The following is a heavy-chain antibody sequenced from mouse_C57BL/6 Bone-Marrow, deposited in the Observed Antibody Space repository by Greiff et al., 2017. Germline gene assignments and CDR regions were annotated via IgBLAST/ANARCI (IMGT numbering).Heavy chain of an antibody. D-gene: IGHD3-3*01. V-gene: IGHV1-59*01. CDR1: GYTFTSYW. CDR2: IDPSDSYT. CDR3: ARRSGLVYFDV. J-gene: IGHJ1*03. Sequence: QVQLQQPGAELVRPGTSVKLSCKASGYTFTSYWMHWVKQRPGQGLEWIGVIDPSDSYTNYNQKFKGKATLTVDTSSSTAYMQLSSLTSEDSAVYYCARRSGLVYFDVWGTGTTVTDSS.